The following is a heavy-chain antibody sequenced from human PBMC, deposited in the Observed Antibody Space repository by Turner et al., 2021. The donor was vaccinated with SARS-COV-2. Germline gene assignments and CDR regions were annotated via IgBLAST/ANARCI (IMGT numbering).Heavy chain of an antibody. D-gene: IGHD6-19*01. V-gene: IGHV4-59*08. Sequence: QVQLQDSGPGLVKPSETLSLTCTVSGGSISSYYWSWIRQPPGKGLEWIGYIHYSGSTNYNPSLKSRVTISVDTSKNQFSLKLSSVTAADTAVYYCARHGFSGWDGGGMDVWGQGTTVTVSS. CDR3: ARHGFSGWDGGGMDV. CDR2: IHYSGST. J-gene: IGHJ6*02. CDR1: GGSISSYY.